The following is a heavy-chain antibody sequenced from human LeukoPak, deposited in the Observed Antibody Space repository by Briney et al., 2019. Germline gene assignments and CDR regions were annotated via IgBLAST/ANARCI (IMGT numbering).Heavy chain of an antibody. J-gene: IGHJ4*02. D-gene: IGHD3-22*01. Sequence: PGGSLRLSCAASGFAFSSFATSWVRQAPGKGLEWVSAISGSGGSTYYADSVKGRFTISRDNAKNSLYLQMDSLRAEDTAVYSCARDYYDSGGYSTFDYWGQGTLVTVSS. CDR1: GFAFSSFA. V-gene: IGHV3-23*01. CDR2: ISGSGGST. CDR3: ARDYYDSGGYSTFDY.